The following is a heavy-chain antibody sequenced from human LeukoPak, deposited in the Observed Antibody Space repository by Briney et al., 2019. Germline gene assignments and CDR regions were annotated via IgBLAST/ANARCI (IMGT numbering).Heavy chain of an antibody. CDR3: ARHASTYYGSLDY. CDR1: GGSISGYY. CDR2: VFSGGST. D-gene: IGHD3-10*01. J-gene: IGHJ4*02. V-gene: IGHV4-59*08. Sequence: SETLSLTCTVSGGSISGYYWSWIRQPPGQGLEWIGYVFSGGSTNYNPSLKSRVTISVDTSKNHFSLRLTSVTAADTAVYHCARHASTYYGSLDYWGQGTLVTVSS.